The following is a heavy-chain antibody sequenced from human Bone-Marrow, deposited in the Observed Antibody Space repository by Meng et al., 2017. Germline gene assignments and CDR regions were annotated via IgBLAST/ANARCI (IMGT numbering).Heavy chain of an antibody. CDR1: GGSISSGGYY. CDR2: IYYSGTT. J-gene: IGHJ5*02. V-gene: IGHV4-31*01. D-gene: IGHD3-16*01. Sequence: QVQLAGVGPGLVKPSQTLSLTCTVSGGSISSGGYYWSWIRQHPGKGLEWIGYIYYSGTTYYNPSLSSLVTISVDTSKNQFSLNLSSVTAADTAVYYCARDIRQGGNIWFDPWGQGTLVTVSS. CDR3: ARDIRQGGNIWFDP.